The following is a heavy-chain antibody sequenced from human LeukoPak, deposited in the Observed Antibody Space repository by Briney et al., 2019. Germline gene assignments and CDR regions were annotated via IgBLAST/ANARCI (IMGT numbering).Heavy chain of an antibody. V-gene: IGHV3-30*18. CDR1: GFTFRNYV. CDR3: AKAGYGSRDHNWFDP. J-gene: IGHJ5*02. D-gene: IGHD3-10*01. Sequence: QPGGSLRLSCAASGFTFRNYVIHWVRQAPGKGLEWVAVTSSDLNVKLYADSVKGRFTISRDNSKNTLYLQMNSLRAEDTAVYYCAKAGYGSRDHNWFDPWGQGTLVTVSS. CDR2: TSSDLNVK.